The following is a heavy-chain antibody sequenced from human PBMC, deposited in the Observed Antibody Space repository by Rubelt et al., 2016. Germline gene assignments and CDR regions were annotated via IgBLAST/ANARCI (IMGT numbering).Heavy chain of an antibody. CDR1: GYTFTSYG. V-gene: IGHV1-18*01. CDR3: ARFASGSYAVDY. CDR2: ISAYNGNT. J-gene: IGHJ4*02. D-gene: IGHD1-26*01. Sequence: QVQLVQSGAEVKKPGASVKVSCKASGYTFTSYGISWVRQAPGQGLEWMGWISAYNGNTNCAWRVGVRGTLATVRSTSTAGMEVRSGGSDDTAVYYCARFASGSYAVDYWGQGTLVTVSS.